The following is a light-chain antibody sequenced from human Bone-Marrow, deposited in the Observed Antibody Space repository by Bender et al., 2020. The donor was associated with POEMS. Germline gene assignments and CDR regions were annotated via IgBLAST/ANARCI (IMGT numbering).Light chain of an antibody. Sequence: SYVVTQAPSVSVAPGKTARITCGGNSIGSKSVHWYQQMPGQAPVLVVYDDRHRPSGIPERFSGSNSGNTATLTISRVEAGDEADYYCQVWDSDDYIVFGGGTKLAVL. V-gene: IGLV3-21*03. CDR3: QVWDSDDYIV. J-gene: IGLJ3*02. CDR2: DDR. CDR1: SIGSKS.